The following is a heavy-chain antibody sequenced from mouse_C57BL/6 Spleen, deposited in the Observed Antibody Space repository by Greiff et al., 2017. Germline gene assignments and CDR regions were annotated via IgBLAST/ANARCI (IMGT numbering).Heavy chain of an antibody. CDR2: IRNKANNHAT. J-gene: IGHJ3*01. CDR1: GFTFSDAW. V-gene: IGHV6-6*01. CDR3: TGFLDYCGTSPFAY. D-gene: IGHD1-1*01. Sequence: EVKLMESGGGLVQPGGSMKLSCAASGFTFSDAWMDWVRQSPEKGLEWVAEIRNKANNHATYYAESVKGRFTISRDDSKSSVYLQMNSLRAEHTGIYYCTGFLDYCGTSPFAYWGQGTLVTVSA.